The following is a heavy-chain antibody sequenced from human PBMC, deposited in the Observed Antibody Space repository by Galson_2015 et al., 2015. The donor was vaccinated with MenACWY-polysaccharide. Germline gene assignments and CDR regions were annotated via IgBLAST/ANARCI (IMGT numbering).Heavy chain of an antibody. Sequence: SLRLSCAASGFTFSSYYMSWVRQAPGKGLVWVSRINSDGSSTAYAGSVKGRFTISRDNAKNTLYLQMNSLRVEDTAVYYCARGAYYFDSWGQGTLITVSS. V-gene: IGHV3-74*01. CDR3: ARGAYYFDS. J-gene: IGHJ4*02. CDR1: GFTFSSYY. CDR2: INSDGSST.